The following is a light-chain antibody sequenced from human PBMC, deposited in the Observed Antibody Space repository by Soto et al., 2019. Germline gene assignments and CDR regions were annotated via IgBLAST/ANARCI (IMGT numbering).Light chain of an antibody. V-gene: IGLV1-44*01. Sequence: QSVLTQPPSASGTPGQRVTISCSGSSSNIGRYTVNWYQQLPGTAPKLLIYSNNQRPSGVPDRFSGSKSGTSASLAISGLQSEDEAAYFCAAWDDSLNGHVVFGGGTKLTVL. CDR2: SNN. CDR1: SSNIGRYT. J-gene: IGLJ2*01. CDR3: AAWDDSLNGHVV.